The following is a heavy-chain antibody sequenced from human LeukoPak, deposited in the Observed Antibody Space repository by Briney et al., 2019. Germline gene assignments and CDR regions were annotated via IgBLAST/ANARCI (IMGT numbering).Heavy chain of an antibody. CDR2: ISGSGGST. D-gene: IGHD6-13*01. CDR1: GFTFSSYA. V-gene: IGHV3-23*01. Sequence: GGSLRLSCAASGFTFSSYAMSWVRQAPGKGLEWVSAISGSGGSTYYADSVKGRFTISRDNSKNTLYLQMNSLRAEDTAVYYCTKGIAVAGIFDYWGQGTLVTVSS. CDR3: TKGIAVAGIFDY. J-gene: IGHJ4*02.